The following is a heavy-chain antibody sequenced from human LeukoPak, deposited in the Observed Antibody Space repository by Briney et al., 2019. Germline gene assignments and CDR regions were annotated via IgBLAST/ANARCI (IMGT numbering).Heavy chain of an antibody. J-gene: IGHJ6*03. CDR2: INWNGGST. V-gene: IGHV3-20*04. CDR1: GFTFDDYG. CDR3: ARGGNPVYYYYMDV. D-gene: IGHD1-14*01. Sequence: GGSLRLSCAASGFTFDDYGMSWVRQAPGKGLEWVSGINWNGGSTGYADSVKGRFTISRDNAKNSLYLQMNSLRAEDTALYYCARGGNPVYYYYMDVWGKGTTVTVSS.